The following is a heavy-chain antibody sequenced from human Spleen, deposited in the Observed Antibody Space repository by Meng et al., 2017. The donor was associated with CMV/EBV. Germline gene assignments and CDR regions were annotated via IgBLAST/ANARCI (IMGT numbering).Heavy chain of an antibody. CDR3: ARDAYGGNSFYDY. D-gene: IGHD4-23*01. CDR2: ISYDGSNK. Sequence: GESLKISCAASGFTFSSYAMHWVRQAPGKGLEWVVVISYDGSNKYYADSVKGRFTISRDNSKNTLYLQMNSLRAEDTAVYYCARDAYGGNSFYDYWGQGTLVTVSS. V-gene: IGHV3-30-3*01. CDR1: GFTFSSYA. J-gene: IGHJ4*02.